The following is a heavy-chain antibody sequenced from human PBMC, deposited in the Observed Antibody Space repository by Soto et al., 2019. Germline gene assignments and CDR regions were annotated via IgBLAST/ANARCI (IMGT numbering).Heavy chain of an antibody. D-gene: IGHD3-3*01. CDR2: INPNSGGT. J-gene: IGHJ6*02. CDR3: ARDVGPWSGYAPFYYYYGMDV. CDR1: GYTFTGYY. Sequence: QVQLVQSGAEVKKPGASVKVSCKASGYTFTGYYMHWVRQAPGQGLEWMGWINPNSGGTNYAQKFQGWVTMTRDTSISTAYMELSRLRSDDTAVYYCARDVGPWSGYAPFYYYYGMDVWGQGTTVTVSS. V-gene: IGHV1-2*04.